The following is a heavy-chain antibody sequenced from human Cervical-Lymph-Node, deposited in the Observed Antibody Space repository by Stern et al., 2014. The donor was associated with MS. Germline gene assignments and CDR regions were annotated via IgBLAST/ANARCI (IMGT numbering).Heavy chain of an antibody. J-gene: IGHJ6*02. CDR3: ASSTSSAHYYYYGMDV. D-gene: IGHD6-19*01. CDR1: GYTFTSYD. Sequence: QVQLVQSGAEVKKPGASVKVSCKASGYTFTSYDINWVRQATGQGLEWMGWMNPNSGDTGYPQKFQGRVTMTRNTSISPAYMELSSLRSEDTAVYYCASSTSSAHYYYYGMDVWGQGTTVTVSS. V-gene: IGHV1-8*01. CDR2: MNPNSGDT.